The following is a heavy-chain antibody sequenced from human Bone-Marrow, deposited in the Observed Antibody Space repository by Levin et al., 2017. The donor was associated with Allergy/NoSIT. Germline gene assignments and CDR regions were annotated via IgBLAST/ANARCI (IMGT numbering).Heavy chain of an antibody. CDR1: GGSFSGYY. V-gene: IGHV4-34*01. D-gene: IGHD2-15*01. Sequence: PSETLSLTCAVYGGSFSGYYWSWIRQPPGKGLEWIGEINHSGSTNYNPSLKSRVTISVDTSKNQFSLKLSSVTAADTAVYYCARGTMGGVAATDEYFQHWGQGTLVTVSS. CDR3: ARGTMGGVAATDEYFQH. CDR2: INHSGST. J-gene: IGHJ1*01.